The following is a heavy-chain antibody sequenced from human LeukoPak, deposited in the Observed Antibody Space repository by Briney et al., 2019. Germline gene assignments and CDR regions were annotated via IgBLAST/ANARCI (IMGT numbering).Heavy chain of an antibody. D-gene: IGHD1-26*01. CDR3: ARDQKRGMSWELLRAQTYDGFDV. V-gene: IGHV4-34*01. Sequence: KPSETLSLTCAVYGGSFSGYYWSWIRQPPGKGLEWIGEINHSGSTNYNPSLKSRVTISVDKSKNQFSLKVSSVTAADTAVYYCARDQKRGMSWELLRAQTYDGFDVWGQGTMVTVSS. CDR1: GGSFSGYY. CDR2: INHSGST. J-gene: IGHJ3*01.